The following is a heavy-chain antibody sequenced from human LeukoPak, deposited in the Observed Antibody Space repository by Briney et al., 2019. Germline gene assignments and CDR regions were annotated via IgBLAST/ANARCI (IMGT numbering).Heavy chain of an antibody. CDR3: ARYSSSWYGEFDY. V-gene: IGHV4-59*08. CDR2: IYYSGST. J-gene: IGHJ4*02. Sequence: SETLSLTCTVSGGSISSYYWSWIRQPPGKGREWSGYIYYSGSTTYNPSLKSRVTISVDTSKNQFSLKLSSVTAADTAVYYCARYSSSWYGEFDYWGQGTLVTVSS. CDR1: GGSISSYY. D-gene: IGHD6-13*01.